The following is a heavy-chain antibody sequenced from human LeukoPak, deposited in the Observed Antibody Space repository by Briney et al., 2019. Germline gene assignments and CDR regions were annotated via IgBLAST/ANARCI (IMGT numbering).Heavy chain of an antibody. CDR2: ISYDGSNK. D-gene: IGHD4-23*01. V-gene: IGHV3-30*03. J-gene: IGHJ4*02. Sequence: GGSLRLSCAASGFTFSSYSMNWVRQAPGKGLEWVAVISYDGSNKYYADSVKGRFTISRDNSKNTLYLQMNSLRAEDTAVYYCARGYGGNSAFYYWGQGTLVTVSS. CDR3: ARGYGGNSAFYY. CDR1: GFTFSSYS.